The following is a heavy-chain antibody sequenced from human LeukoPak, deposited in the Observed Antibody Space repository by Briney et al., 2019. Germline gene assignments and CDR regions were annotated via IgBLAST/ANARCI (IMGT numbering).Heavy chain of an antibody. D-gene: IGHD3-22*01. V-gene: IGHV3-30*18. CDR1: GFTFSSYG. CDR2: ISYDGSNK. Sequence: GRSLRLSCAASGFTFSSYGMHWVRQAPGKGLEWVAVISYDGSNKYYADSVKGRFTISRDNSKSTLYLQMNSLRAQDTAVYYCAKDRNWRISSGYPPDYWGQGTLVTVSS. CDR3: AKDRNWRISSGYPPDY. J-gene: IGHJ4*02.